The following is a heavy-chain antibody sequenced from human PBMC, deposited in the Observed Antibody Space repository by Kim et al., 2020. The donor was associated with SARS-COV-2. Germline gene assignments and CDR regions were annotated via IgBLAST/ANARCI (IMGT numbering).Heavy chain of an antibody. CDR2: IYYSGST. V-gene: IGHV4-39*01. Sequence: SETLSLTCTVSGGSISSSSYYWGWIRQPPGKGLEWIGNIYYSGSTYYNPSLKSRVTFSVDTSKNQFSLKLSSVTAADTAVYYCATEVAVIDEHYYYAM. J-gene: IGHJ6*03. CDR3: ATEVAVIDEHYYYAM. CDR1: GGSISSSSYY. D-gene: IGHD3-22*01.